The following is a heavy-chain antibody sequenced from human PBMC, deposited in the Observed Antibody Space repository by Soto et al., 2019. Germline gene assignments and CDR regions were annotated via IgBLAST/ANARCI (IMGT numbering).Heavy chain of an antibody. CDR3: ARSTGYGDYVDY. V-gene: IGHV4-59*01. D-gene: IGHD4-17*01. CDR1: GGSISSYY. Sequence: QVQLQESGPGLVKPSETLSLTCTVSGGSISSYYWSWIRQPPGKGLEWIGYIYYSGSTNYNPSLKSRVTISVDTSKNQFSLKLSCVTAADTAVYYCARSTGYGDYVDYWGQGTLVTVSS. CDR2: IYYSGST. J-gene: IGHJ4*02.